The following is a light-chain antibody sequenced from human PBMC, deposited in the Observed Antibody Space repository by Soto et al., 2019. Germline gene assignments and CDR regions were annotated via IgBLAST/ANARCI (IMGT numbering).Light chain of an antibody. CDR3: QQRGNWPLT. V-gene: IGKV3-11*01. J-gene: IGKJ4*01. CDR1: QSVSSS. CDR2: DAS. Sequence: EIVLTQSPATLSLSPGERATLSCRASQSVSSSLGWYQQKPGQAPRLLIYDASNRATGIPARFSGSGSVTDFTLTISSLEPEDFAVYYCQQRGNWPLTFGGGTKVEIK.